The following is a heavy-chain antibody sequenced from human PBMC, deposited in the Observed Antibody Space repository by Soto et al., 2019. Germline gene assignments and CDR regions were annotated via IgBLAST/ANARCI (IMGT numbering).Heavy chain of an antibody. Sequence: SETLSLTCTVSGVSIISDSHHWDLIRQPPGKGPEWIGSIFFTGRTYYNPSLKSRVTISVDTSKNQFSLAMNYVTAADTAVYYCSTVWFGASQHWGPGPLVTLSS. V-gene: IGHV4-39*01. CDR2: IFFTGRT. D-gene: IGHD3-10*01. CDR1: GVSIISDSHH. CDR3: STVWFGASQH. J-gene: IGHJ1*01.